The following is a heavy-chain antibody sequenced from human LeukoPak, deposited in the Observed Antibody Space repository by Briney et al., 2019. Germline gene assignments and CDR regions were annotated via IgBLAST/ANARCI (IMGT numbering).Heavy chain of an antibody. CDR2: IYYSGST. CDR1: GGSISSYY. CDR3: AREVGIAAAGQVYLDY. D-gene: IGHD6-13*01. Sequence: SETLSLTCTVSGGSISSYYWSWIRQPPGKGLEWIGYIYYSGSTNYNPSLKSRVTISVDTSKNQFSLKLSSVTAADTAVYYCAREVGIAAAGQVYLDYWGQGTLVTVSS. V-gene: IGHV4-59*01. J-gene: IGHJ4*02.